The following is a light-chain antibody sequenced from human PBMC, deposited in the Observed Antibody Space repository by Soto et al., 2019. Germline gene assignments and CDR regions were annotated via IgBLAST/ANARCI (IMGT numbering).Light chain of an antibody. CDR2: DVN. V-gene: IGLV2-8*01. J-gene: IGLJ1*01. Sequence: QAVVTQPPSASGSPGQSVTISCTGTSSDVGRYNFVSWYQHHPGKAPKLLIYDVNKRPSGVPDRFSGSKSGNTASLTVSGLQAEDEADYYCDSYAGSNNHVFGTGTKVTVL. CDR1: SSDVGRYNF. CDR3: DSYAGSNNHV.